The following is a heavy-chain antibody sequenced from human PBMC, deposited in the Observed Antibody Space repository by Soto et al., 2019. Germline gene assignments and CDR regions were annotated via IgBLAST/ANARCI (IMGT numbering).Heavy chain of an antibody. CDR3: ARPGLQSRYYYYYMDV. Sequence: SETLSLTCTVSGGSISSSSYYWGWIRQPPGKGLEWIGSIYYSGSTYYNPSLKSRVTISVDTSKNQFSLKLSSVTAADTAVYYCARPGLQSRYYYYYMDVWGKGTTVTVSS. CDR1: GGSISSSSYY. D-gene: IGHD4-4*01. V-gene: IGHV4-39*01. J-gene: IGHJ6*03. CDR2: IYYSGST.